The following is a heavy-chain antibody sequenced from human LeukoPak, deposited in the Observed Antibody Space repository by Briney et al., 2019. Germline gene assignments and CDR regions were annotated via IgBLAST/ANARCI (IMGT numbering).Heavy chain of an antibody. J-gene: IGHJ3*01. Sequence: SETLSLTCTVSGGSISSFYWSRIRQPPGKGLEWIGWVYHSGSTNYNSSLKSRVTISVDTSKNQFSLELSSVTAADTAVYYCGRPDYLLYCSGGSCQSRLDAFDLWGQGTLVTVSS. D-gene: IGHD2-15*01. CDR2: VYHSGST. CDR3: GRPDYLLYCSGGSCQSRLDAFDL. V-gene: IGHV4-59*08. CDR1: GGSISSFY.